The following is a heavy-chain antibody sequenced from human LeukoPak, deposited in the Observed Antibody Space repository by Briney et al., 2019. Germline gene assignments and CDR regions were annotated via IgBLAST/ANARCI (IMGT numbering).Heavy chain of an antibody. V-gene: IGHV4-59*01. D-gene: IGHD1-26*01. CDR3: AREAGGSYFGYYYYYMDV. J-gene: IGHJ6*03. CDR2: IYYSGST. CDR1: GGSISSYY. Sequence: SETLSLTCTVSGGSISSYYWSWIRQPPGKGLEWIGYIYYSGSTNYNPSLKSRVTISVDTSKNQFSLKLSSVTAADTAVYYCAREAGGSYFGYYYYYMDVWGKGTTVTVSS.